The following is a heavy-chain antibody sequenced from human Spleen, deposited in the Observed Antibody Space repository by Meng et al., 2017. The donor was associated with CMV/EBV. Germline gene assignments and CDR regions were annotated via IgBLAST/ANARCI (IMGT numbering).Heavy chain of an antibody. D-gene: IGHD2-21*02. CDR2: INPSGGST. Sequence: KASGYTFTSYYMHWVRPAPGQGLEWMRIINPSGGSTSYAQKFQGRVTMTRDTSTSTVYMELSSLRSEDTAVYYCARDCGGDCYSPDYWGQGTLVPSPQ. J-gene: IGHJ4*02. CDR3: ARDCGGDCYSPDY. CDR1: GYTFTSYY. V-gene: IGHV1-46*01.